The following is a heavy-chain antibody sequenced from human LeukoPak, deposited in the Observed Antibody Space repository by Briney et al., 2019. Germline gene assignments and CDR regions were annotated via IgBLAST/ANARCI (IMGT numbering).Heavy chain of an antibody. J-gene: IGHJ4*02. CDR3: ALLTTVTSYYFDY. CDR1: GGSMKSYY. Sequence: SETLSLTCTVSGGSMKSYYWSWIRQPPGKGLEWIGYISYSGSTNYNPSLKSRVTMSVDTSKNHFSLNLSSVTAADTAVYYCALLTTVTSYYFDYWGQGTLVTVSS. V-gene: IGHV4-59*01. CDR2: ISYSGST. D-gene: IGHD4-17*01.